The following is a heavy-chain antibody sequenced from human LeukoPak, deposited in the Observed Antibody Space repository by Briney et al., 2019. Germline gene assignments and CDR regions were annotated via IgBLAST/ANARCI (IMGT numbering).Heavy chain of an antibody. V-gene: IGHV3-20*04. CDR1: GFTFDDYG. Sequence: GGSLRLSCAASGFTFDDYGMSWVRHAPGKGLEWVSGINWNGGSTGYADSVKGRFTISRDNAKNSLYLQMNSLRAEDTALYYCASGGGLDYYYYMDVWGKGTTVTVSS. CDR2: INWNGGST. J-gene: IGHJ6*03. D-gene: IGHD4-23*01. CDR3: ASGGGLDYYYYMDV.